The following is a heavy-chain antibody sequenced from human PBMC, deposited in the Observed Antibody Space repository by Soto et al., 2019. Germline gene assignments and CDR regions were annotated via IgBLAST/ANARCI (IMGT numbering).Heavy chain of an antibody. Sequence: EVQLVESGGGFVQPGESLRLSCAASGFTFSLSAMSWVRQAPGRGLEWVSSISGGGSSTDYAESVKGRFTISRDNSKNTVHLQMNSLGAEDTAVYYCAKGPEYDILTGCDFWGQGALVTVSS. D-gene: IGHD3-9*01. J-gene: IGHJ4*02. CDR2: ISGGGSST. CDR1: GFTFSLSA. V-gene: IGHV3-23*04. CDR3: AKGPEYDILTGCDF.